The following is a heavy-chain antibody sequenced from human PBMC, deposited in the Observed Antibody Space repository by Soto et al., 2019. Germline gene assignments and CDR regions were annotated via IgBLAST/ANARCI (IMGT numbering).Heavy chain of an antibody. V-gene: IGHV3-7*05. Sequence: ESGGGLVQPGGSLRLSCAASGFTFSSYWMSWVRQAPGKGLEWVANIKQDGSEKYYVDSVKGRFTISRDNAKNSLYLQMNSLRAEDTAVYYCARDGRAGINDAFDIWGQGTMVTVSS. J-gene: IGHJ3*02. CDR1: GFTFSSYW. CDR3: ARDGRAGINDAFDI. D-gene: IGHD3-10*01. CDR2: IKQDGSEK.